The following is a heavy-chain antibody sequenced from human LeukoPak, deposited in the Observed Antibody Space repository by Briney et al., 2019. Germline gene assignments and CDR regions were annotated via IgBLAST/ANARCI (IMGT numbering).Heavy chain of an antibody. V-gene: IGHV3-11*04. CDR2: ISSSGSTI. CDR3: AKGEDYYDSSGYYEAFDI. CDR1: GFTFSDYY. J-gene: IGHJ3*02. Sequence: GGSLRLSCAASGFTFSDYYMSWIRQAPGKGLEWVSYISSSGSTIYYADSVKGRFTISRDNSKNTLYLQMNSLRAEDTAVYYCAKGEDYYDSSGYYEAFDIWGQGTMVTVSS. D-gene: IGHD3-22*01.